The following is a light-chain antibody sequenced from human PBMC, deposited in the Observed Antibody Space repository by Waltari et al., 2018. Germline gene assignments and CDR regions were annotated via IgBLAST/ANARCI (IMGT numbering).Light chain of an antibody. Sequence: SYELTQPPSVSVSPGQTARITCSGDALPKKYAYWYQQKPGQAPGLVIYKGSERPSGIPARFSGSSSGTPVTLTISGVQAEDEADYDCQSADSSGNTYVFGIGTKVTVL. J-gene: IGLJ1*01. CDR3: QSADSSGNTYV. CDR2: KGS. CDR1: ALPKKY. V-gene: IGLV3-25*02.